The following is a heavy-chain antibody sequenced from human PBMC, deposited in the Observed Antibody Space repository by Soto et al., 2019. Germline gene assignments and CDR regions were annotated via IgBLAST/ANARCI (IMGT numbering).Heavy chain of an antibody. J-gene: IGHJ4*02. CDR3: ARDSYGDYDEGLNY. Sequence: VQLVESGGGLVQPGGSLRLSCAASGFTFSSYWMSWVRQAPGKGLEWVANIKQDGSEKYYVDSVKGRFTIARDNARISLYLQMNSLTAEDTAVYYCARDSYGDYDEGLNYWGQGTLVTVSS. D-gene: IGHD4-17*01. V-gene: IGHV3-7*01. CDR2: IKQDGSEK. CDR1: GFTFSSYW.